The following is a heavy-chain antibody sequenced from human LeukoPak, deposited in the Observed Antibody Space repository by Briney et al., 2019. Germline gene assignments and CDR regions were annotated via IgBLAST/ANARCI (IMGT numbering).Heavy chain of an antibody. CDR2: ISWNSGSI. J-gene: IGHJ4*02. CDR1: GFTFDDYA. D-gene: IGHD6-13*01. V-gene: IGHV3-9*01. CDR3: AKDSGYSSSWYAD. Sequence: GGSLRLSCAASGFTFDDYAMHWVRQAPGKGLEWVSGISWNSGSIGYADSVKGRFTISRDNAKNSLYLQMNSLRAEDTALYYCAKDSGYSSSWYADWGQGTLDSVSS.